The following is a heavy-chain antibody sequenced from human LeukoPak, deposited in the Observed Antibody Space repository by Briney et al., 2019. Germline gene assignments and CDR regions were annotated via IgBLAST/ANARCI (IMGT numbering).Heavy chain of an antibody. D-gene: IGHD3-22*01. CDR1: GFAFSSYA. Sequence: GGSLRLSCAASGFAFSSYAMSWVRQAPGKGLEWVSAISGSGGSTYYADSVKGRFTISRDNSKNTLYLQMNSLRAEDTAVYYCARSYDSSGYYYVHWGQGTLVTVSS. CDR2: ISGSGGST. J-gene: IGHJ4*02. CDR3: ARSYDSSGYYYVH. V-gene: IGHV3-23*01.